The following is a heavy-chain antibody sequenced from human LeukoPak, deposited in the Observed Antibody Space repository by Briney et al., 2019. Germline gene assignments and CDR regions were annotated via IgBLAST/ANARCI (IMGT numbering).Heavy chain of an antibody. CDR2: INPNSGGT. J-gene: IGHJ5*02. V-gene: IGHV1-2*06. Sequence: ASVKVSCKASGYTFTGYYMHWVRQAPGQGLEWMGRINPNSGGTNYAQKFQGRVTMTRDTSISTAYMELSSLRSEDTAVYYCARDPGIAAAGTWFDPWGQGTLVTVSS. CDR3: ARDPGIAAAGTWFDP. CDR1: GYTFTGYY. D-gene: IGHD6-13*01.